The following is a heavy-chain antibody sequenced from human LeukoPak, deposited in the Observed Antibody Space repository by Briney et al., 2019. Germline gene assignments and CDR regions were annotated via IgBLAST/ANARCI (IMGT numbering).Heavy chain of an antibody. CDR2: ISAYNGNT. CDR3: ARGSWEQLVPWYFDY. Sequence: GASVKVSCKASGYTFTSYGISWVRQAPGQGLEWMGWISAYNGNTNYAQKLQGRVTMTTDTSTSTAYMELRSLRSDDTAVYYCARGSWEQLVPWYFDYWGQGTLVTVSS. V-gene: IGHV1-18*01. D-gene: IGHD6-13*01. J-gene: IGHJ4*02. CDR1: GYTFTSYG.